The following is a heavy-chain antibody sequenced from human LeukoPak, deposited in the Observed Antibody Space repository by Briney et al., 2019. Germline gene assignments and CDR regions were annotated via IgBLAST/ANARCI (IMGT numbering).Heavy chain of an antibody. Sequence: GGSLRLSCAASGFTFSSNSMNWVGQAPGKGLEWVSYISSSSSTIYYADSVKGRFTISRDNAKNPLYLQMNSLRAEDTAVYYCASIPSSSGWYPFDYWGQGTLVTVSS. CDR2: ISSSSSTI. D-gene: IGHD6-19*01. CDR1: GFTFSSNS. J-gene: IGHJ4*02. CDR3: ASIPSSSGWYPFDY. V-gene: IGHV3-48*01.